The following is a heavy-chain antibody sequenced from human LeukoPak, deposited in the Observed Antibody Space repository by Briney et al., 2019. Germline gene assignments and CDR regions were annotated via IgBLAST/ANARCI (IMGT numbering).Heavy chain of an antibody. Sequence: SGTLSLTCAVYGGSFSGYYWSWIRQPPGKGLEWIGEINHSGSTNYNPSLKSRVTISVDTSKNQFSLKLSSVTAADTAVYYCARGSGTFDYWGQGTLVTVSS. D-gene: IGHD1-26*01. V-gene: IGHV4-34*01. CDR2: INHSGST. CDR3: ARGSGTFDY. CDR1: GGSFSGYY. J-gene: IGHJ4*02.